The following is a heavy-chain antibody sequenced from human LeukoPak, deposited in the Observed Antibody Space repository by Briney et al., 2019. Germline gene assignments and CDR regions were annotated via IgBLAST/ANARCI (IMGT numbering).Heavy chain of an antibody. Sequence: PSETLSLTCTVSGDSISSGGWYWSWLRQPPGQGLEWIGYIYHSGSTSYNPSLKSRLTISVDRSRNQFSLNLASVTAADTAMYYCARRRRIAGVGTDALDIWGQGTMVTVSS. V-gene: IGHV4-30-2*01. D-gene: IGHD6-13*01. CDR3: ARRRRIAGVGTDALDI. J-gene: IGHJ3*02. CDR2: IYHSGST. CDR1: GDSISSGGWY.